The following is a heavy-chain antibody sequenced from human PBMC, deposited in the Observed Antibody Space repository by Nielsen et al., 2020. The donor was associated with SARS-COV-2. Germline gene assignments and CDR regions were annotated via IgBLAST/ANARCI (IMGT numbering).Heavy chain of an antibody. Sequence: GGSLRLSCAASGFTFSSYGMHWVRQAPGKGLEWVAVIWYDRSNKYYADSVKGRFTISRDNAKNSLYLQMNSLRAEDTALYYCAKVDLDSYYYYGMDVWGQGTTVTVSS. CDR1: GFTFSSYG. D-gene: IGHD3-22*01. V-gene: IGHV3-33*03. J-gene: IGHJ6*02. CDR3: AKVDLDSYYYYGMDV. CDR2: IWYDRSNK.